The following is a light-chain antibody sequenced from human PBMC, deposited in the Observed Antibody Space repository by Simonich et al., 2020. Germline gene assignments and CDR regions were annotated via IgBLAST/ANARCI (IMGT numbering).Light chain of an antibody. CDR3: AAWDDSLSGWV. CDR2: EVS. J-gene: IGLJ3*02. V-gene: IGLV2-8*01. CDR1: SSDVGGYNY. Sequence: QSALTQPPSASGSPGQSVTISCTGTSSDVGGYNYVSWYQQHPGKAPKLLIYEVSKRPSGVPDRFSGSKSGNPASLTVSGLQAEDEADYYCAAWDDSLSGWVFGGGTKLTVL.